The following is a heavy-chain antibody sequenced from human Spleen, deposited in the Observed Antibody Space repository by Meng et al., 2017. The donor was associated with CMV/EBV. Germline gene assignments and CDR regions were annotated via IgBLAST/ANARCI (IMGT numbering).Heavy chain of an antibody. CDR2: ISNSGTTI. Sequence: GESLKISCTASRFTLSDYYMSWIRQAPGKGLEWISYISNSGTTIYYADSVKGRFTISRDDAKNSLYLQMNSLRAEDTAVYYCARGRGLEHWGQGTLVTVSS. J-gene: IGHJ1*01. V-gene: IGHV3-11*04. D-gene: IGHD3-10*01. CDR1: RFTLSDYY. CDR3: ARGRGLEH.